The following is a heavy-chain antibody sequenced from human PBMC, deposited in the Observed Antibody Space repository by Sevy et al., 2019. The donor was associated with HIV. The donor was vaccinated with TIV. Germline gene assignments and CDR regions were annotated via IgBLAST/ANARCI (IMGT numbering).Heavy chain of an antibody. V-gene: IGHV3-9*01. J-gene: IGHJ4*02. CDR3: AKDIGEGRYEGATVFDY. Sequence: GGSLRLSCAASGFTFDDYAMHWVRQAPGKGLEWVSGISWNSGSIGYADSVKGRFSISRDNAKNSLYLQMNSLRAEDTALYYCAKDIGEGRYEGATVFDYWGQGTLVTVSS. D-gene: IGHD1-26*01. CDR2: ISWNSGSI. CDR1: GFTFDDYA.